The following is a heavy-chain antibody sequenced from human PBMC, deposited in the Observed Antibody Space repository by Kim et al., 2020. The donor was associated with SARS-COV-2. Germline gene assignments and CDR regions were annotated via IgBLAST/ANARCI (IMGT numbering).Heavy chain of an antibody. V-gene: IGHV3-9*01. J-gene: IGHJ4*02. CDR3: AKDTFYGDYSFRH. Sequence: GYANSLKGRFPISSDNAKNSLYLQMNSLRAEDTALYYCAKDTFYGDYSFRHWGQGPLVTVSS. D-gene: IGHD4-17*01.